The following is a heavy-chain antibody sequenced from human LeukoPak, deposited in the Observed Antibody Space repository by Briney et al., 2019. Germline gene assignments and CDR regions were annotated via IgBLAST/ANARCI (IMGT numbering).Heavy chain of an antibody. V-gene: IGHV3-48*01. J-gene: IGHJ4*02. CDR1: GFTFITNS. CDR2: ISTDSTVI. CDR3: ATDIGAVADN. D-gene: IGHD6-19*01. Sequence: GVSLRLYCPASGFTFITNSMDWARQAPGQGLEWISYISTDSTVIKSADSVKGRFTISRDNAKNSLFLQMNSLRVEDTAVYNFATDIGAVADNWGQRTLVTVSS.